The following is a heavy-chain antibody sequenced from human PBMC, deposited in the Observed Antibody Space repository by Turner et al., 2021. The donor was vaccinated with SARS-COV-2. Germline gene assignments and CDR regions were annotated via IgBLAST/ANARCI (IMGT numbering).Heavy chain of an antibody. J-gene: IGHJ4*02. V-gene: IGHV4-39*01. D-gene: IGHD3-10*01. CDR3: ARQAYGSGSYYPDDY. Sequence: LPLQQSGPRLVKPSETLSLTCTFSVGSSSSSGSYWGCIRQPPGKGMEWIGSIYYSGSTYYNRALKSRVTISVDTSKNQFSLKLSAVTAADTAVYYWARQAYGSGSYYPDDYWGQGTLVTVSS. CDR2: IYYSGST. CDR1: VGSSSSSGSY.